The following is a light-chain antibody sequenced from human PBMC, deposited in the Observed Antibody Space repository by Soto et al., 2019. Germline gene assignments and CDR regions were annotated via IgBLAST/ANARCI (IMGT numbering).Light chain of an antibody. CDR2: AAS. V-gene: IGKV1-39*01. CDR3: QQSYSTKWT. Sequence: DIQMIQSPSSLSASVGDRVTITCRASQSISSYLNWYQQKPGKAPKLLIYAASSLQSGVPSRFSGSGSGTDFTLTISSLQPEDFATYYCQQSYSTKWTFGRGTKVEIK. CDR1: QSISSY. J-gene: IGKJ1*01.